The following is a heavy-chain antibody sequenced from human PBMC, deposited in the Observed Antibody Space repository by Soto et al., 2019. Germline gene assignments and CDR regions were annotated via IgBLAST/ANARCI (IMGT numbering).Heavy chain of an antibody. J-gene: IGHJ5*02. Sequence: SETLSLTCTVSCDSISSSSYYWGWIRQPPGKGLEWIGSIYYSGSTYYNPSLKSRVTISVDTSKNQFSLKLSSVTAADTAVYYCARHNNWNSGWFDPWGQGTLVTVSS. V-gene: IGHV4-39*01. CDR3: ARHNNWNSGWFDP. CDR1: CDSISSSSYY. D-gene: IGHD1-7*01. CDR2: IYYSGST.